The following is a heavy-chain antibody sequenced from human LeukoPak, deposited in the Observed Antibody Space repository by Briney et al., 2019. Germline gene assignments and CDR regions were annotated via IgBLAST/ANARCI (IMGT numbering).Heavy chain of an antibody. CDR3: ATLKQWLHDLGFDY. D-gene: IGHD6-19*01. CDR1: RFTFSSYA. CDR2: ISGSGGSA. Sequence: PGGSLRLSCAAYRFTFSSYAMSLVRQAPGEGLEWVSAISGSGGSAYYADSVKGRFTISRDNSKNTLYLQMNSLRAEDTAVYYCATLKQWLHDLGFDYWGQGALVTVSS. J-gene: IGHJ4*02. V-gene: IGHV3-23*01.